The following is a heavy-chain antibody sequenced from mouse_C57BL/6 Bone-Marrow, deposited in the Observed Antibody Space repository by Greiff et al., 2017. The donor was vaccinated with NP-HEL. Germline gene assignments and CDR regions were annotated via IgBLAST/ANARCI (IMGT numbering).Heavy chain of an antibody. CDR1: GYSITSGYY. V-gene: IGHV3-6*01. D-gene: IGHD2-1*01. CDR2: ISYDGSN. Sequence: ESGPGLVKPSQSLSLTCSVTGYSITSGYYWNWIRRFPGNILEWVGSISYDGSNNYSPSLKNRISITRDTSKNQLFLKLNSVTAEDTATYYCARADGNYLDYWGQGTTLTVSS. CDR3: ARADGNYLDY. J-gene: IGHJ2*01.